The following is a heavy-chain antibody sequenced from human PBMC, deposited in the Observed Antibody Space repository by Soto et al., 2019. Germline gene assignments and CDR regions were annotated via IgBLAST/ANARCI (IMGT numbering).Heavy chain of an antibody. CDR2: ISYDGSNK. Sequence: QVQLVESGGGVVQPGRSLRLSCAASGFTFSSYGMHWVRQAPGKGLEWVAVISYDGSNKYYADSVKGRFTIYRDNSKNTLDLQMNSLRAEDTAVYYCAKKDYYDSTPDYWGQGTLVTVSS. CDR1: GFTFSSYG. D-gene: IGHD3-22*01. CDR3: AKKDYYDSTPDY. J-gene: IGHJ4*02. V-gene: IGHV3-30*18.